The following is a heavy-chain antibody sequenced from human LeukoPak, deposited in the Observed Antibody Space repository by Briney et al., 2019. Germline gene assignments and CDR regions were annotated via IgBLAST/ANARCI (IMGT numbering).Heavy chain of an antibody. J-gene: IGHJ6*02. CDR2: ISSSSSYI. V-gene: IGHV3-21*01. CDR1: GFTFSSYS. CDR3: ARDQSIYDFWSGYSGGYGMDV. D-gene: IGHD3-3*01. Sequence: GGSLRLSCAASGFTFSSYSMNWVRQAPGKGLEWVSSISSSSSYIYYADSVKGRFTIYRDNAKNSLYLQMNSLRAEDTAVYYCARDQSIYDFWSGYSGGYGMDVWGQGTTVTVSS.